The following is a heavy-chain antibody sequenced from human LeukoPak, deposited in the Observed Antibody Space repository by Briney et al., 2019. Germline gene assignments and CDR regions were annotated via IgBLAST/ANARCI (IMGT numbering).Heavy chain of an antibody. Sequence: SETLSLTCTVSGDSISTYYWSWIRQPPGKGLEWIGYMYYSGSTNNNPSLKSRVTISLDTPKNQFSLRLNSVTAADTAVYYCARGVAGYGPYDYWGQGTLVTVSS. J-gene: IGHJ4*02. CDR2: MYYSGST. V-gene: IGHV4-59*01. CDR3: ARGVAGYGPYDY. CDR1: GDSISTYY. D-gene: IGHD5-12*01.